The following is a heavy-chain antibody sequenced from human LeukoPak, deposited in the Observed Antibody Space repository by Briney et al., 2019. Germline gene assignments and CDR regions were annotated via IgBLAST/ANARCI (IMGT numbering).Heavy chain of an antibody. CDR1: GYTLTELS. V-gene: IGHV1-24*01. CDR3: ATARWQQLLFDY. Sequence: ASVKVSCKVSGYTLTELSMQWVRQAPGKGLEWMGGFDPEDGETIYAQKFQGRVTMTEDTSTDTAYMELSSLRSEDTAVYYCATARWQQLLFDYWGQGTLVTVSS. CDR2: FDPEDGET. J-gene: IGHJ4*02. D-gene: IGHD6-13*01.